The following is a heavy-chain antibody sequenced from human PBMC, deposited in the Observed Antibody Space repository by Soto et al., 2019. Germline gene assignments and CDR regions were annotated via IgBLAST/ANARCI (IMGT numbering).Heavy chain of an antibody. V-gene: IGHV4-31*03. CDR1: GGSISSGGSY. D-gene: IGHD3-3*01. CDR2: IYYSGST. J-gene: IGHJ6*02. CDR3: AKVGGVVTIIYFYVMDV. Sequence: QVQLQESGPGLVKPSQTLSLTCTVSGGSISSGGSYWSWIRQHPGKGLEWIGYIYYSGSTYYNPSLKSRFTLSGDASKNRCSLKLTSVTAADTAVYYCAKVGGVVTIIYFYVMDVWGQGTTVTVS.